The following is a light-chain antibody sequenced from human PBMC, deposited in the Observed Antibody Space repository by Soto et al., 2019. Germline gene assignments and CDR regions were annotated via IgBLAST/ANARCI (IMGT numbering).Light chain of an antibody. V-gene: IGKV3-20*01. CDR3: QQYGSSPLVT. CDR2: GAS. Sequence: EIVLTQSPGTLSLSPGERATLSCRASQSVSSSYLAWYQQKPGQAPRLLVYGASSRATGIPDRFSGSGSGTDFTLTISSLEPEDFAVYCCQQYGSSPLVTFGQGTRLEIK. CDR1: QSVSSSY. J-gene: IGKJ5*01.